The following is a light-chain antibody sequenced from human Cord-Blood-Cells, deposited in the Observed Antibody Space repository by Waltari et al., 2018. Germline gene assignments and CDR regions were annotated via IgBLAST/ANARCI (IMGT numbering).Light chain of an antibody. Sequence: QSALTQPRSVSGSPGQSVTISCTGTSSDVGGYNYVSWYQQHPGKAPKLMIYDVSKRPSGVLDRFSGSKSGNTASLTISGLQAEDEADYYCCSYAGSYTPMVFGGGTKLTVL. CDR3: CSYAGSYTPMV. V-gene: IGLV2-11*01. J-gene: IGLJ3*02. CDR2: DVS. CDR1: SSDVGGYNY.